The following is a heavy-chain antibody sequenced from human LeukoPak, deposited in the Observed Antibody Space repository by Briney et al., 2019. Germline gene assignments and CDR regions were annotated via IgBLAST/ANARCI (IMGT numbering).Heavy chain of an antibody. CDR1: GYTFTSYD. D-gene: IGHD3-10*01. V-gene: IGHV1-8*03. J-gene: IGHJ4*02. CDR2: MNPNSGNT. CDR3: AGSYGSGSYCDY. Sequence: ASVKVSCKASGYTFTSYDINWVRQATGQGLEWMGWMNPNSGNTGHAQKFQGRVTITRNTSISTAYMELSSLRSDDTATYYCAGSYGSGSYCDYWGQGTLVTVSS.